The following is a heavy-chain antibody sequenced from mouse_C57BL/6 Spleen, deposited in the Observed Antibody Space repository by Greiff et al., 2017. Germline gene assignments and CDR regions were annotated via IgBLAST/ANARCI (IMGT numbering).Heavy chain of an antibody. V-gene: IGHV3-1*01. CDR3: ARSLRDWYFDV. CDR1: GYSITSGYD. J-gene: IGHJ1*03. CDR2: ISYSGST. Sequence: VQLKESGPGMVKPSQSLSLTCTVTGYSITSGYDWHWIRHFPGNKLEWMGYISYSGSTNYNPSLKSRISITHDTSKNHFFLKLNSVTTEDTATYYCARSLRDWYFDVWGTGTTVTVSS. D-gene: IGHD1-1*01.